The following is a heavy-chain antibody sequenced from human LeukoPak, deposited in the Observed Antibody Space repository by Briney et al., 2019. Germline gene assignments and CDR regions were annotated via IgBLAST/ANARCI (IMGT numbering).Heavy chain of an antibody. CDR3: AMQFTYGDYRPAGDY. CDR1: GFTFTNCW. D-gene: IGHD2-2*01. Sequence: GGSLRLSCTASGFTFTNCWMSWVRQAPGQGLEWVADIKQDGSETHYIDSVKDRFTISRDNAKKSLYLQMNSLRAEDTAVYFCAMQFTYGDYRPAGDYWGQGTLVTVSS. J-gene: IGHJ4*02. CDR2: IKQDGSET. V-gene: IGHV3-7*01.